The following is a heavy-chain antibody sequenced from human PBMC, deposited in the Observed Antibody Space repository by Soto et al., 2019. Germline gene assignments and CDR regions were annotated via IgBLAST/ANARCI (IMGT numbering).Heavy chain of an antibody. CDR2: IKQDGSEK. V-gene: IGHV3-7*01. J-gene: IGHJ3*02. Sequence: PGGSLRLSCAASGFTFSSYWMSWVRQAPGKGLEWVASIKQDGSEKYYVDSVKGRFTISRDNAKNSLYLQMNSLRAEDTAVYYCARDSQSCSSTSCYSMDYLPWVRAFDIWGQGTMVTVSS. CDR1: GFTFSSYW. CDR3: ARDSQSCSSTSCYSMDYLPWVRAFDI. D-gene: IGHD2-2*01.